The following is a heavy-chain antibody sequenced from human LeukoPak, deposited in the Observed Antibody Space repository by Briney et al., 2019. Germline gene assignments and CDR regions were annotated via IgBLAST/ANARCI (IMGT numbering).Heavy chain of an antibody. Sequence: GGSLRLSCAASGFTFSSYTMHWVRQTPGKGLEWVAVISYDGSNKYYADSVKGRFTISRDNSKNTLYLQMNSLRAEDTAVYYCAILWFGELFSFDYWGQGTLVTVSS. CDR2: ISYDGSNK. D-gene: IGHD3-10*01. V-gene: IGHV3-30*04. CDR3: AILWFGELFSFDY. J-gene: IGHJ4*02. CDR1: GFTFSSYT.